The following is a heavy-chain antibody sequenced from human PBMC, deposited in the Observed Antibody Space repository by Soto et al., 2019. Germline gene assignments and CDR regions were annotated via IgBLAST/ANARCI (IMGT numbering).Heavy chain of an antibody. CDR3: ARDLFVGFDY. Sequence: QVQLVQSGAEVKKPGASVKVSCKASGYTFTSYGISWVRQAPGQGLEWMGWINAHNGNTKYEQKLXGGASMXXDTSTSAAYMELRSLRCDDTAVYYCARDLFVGFDYWGQGTLVTVSS. J-gene: IGHJ4*02. CDR1: GYTFTSYG. V-gene: IGHV1-18*01. D-gene: IGHD3-3*01. CDR2: INAHNGNT.